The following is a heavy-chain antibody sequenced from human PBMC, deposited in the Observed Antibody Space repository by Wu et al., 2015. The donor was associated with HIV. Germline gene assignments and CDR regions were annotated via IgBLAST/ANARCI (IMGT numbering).Heavy chain of an antibody. CDR2: ISAQNGNR. D-gene: IGHD3-22*01. CDR3: ARGHYYDTSSSPMY. J-gene: IGHJ4*02. Sequence: VQLVQSGGEVKKPGASVKVACKSSGYIFSDFDIHWVRQGPGEGLEWMGWISAQNGNRKYAQKFQGRVTMTTETSSSTAYMELRSLRSDDTAMYFCARGHYYDTSSSPMYWGPGTRVIVSS. CDR1: GYIFSDFD. V-gene: IGHV1-18*01.